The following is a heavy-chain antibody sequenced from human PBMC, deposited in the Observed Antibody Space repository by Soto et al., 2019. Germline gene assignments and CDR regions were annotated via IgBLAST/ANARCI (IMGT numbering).Heavy chain of an antibody. D-gene: IGHD6-13*01. J-gene: IGHJ1*01. CDR2: INWNGGSI. CDR1: GFTFDDYA. V-gene: IGHV3-9*01. CDR3: VKDESINWYSGHFRH. Sequence: LRLSCAASGFTFDDYAMHWVRQVPGKGLEWVSGINWNGGSIGYGDSVKGRFAISRGNAKNSLHLQMNSLSAEDTAFYYCVKDESINWYSGHFRHWGQGTLVTVSS.